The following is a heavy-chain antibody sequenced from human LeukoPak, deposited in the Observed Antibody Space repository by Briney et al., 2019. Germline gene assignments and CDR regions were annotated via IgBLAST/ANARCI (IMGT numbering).Heavy chain of an antibody. Sequence: SETLSLTCTVSGGSISSSSYYWGWIRQPPGKGLEWIGSISYSGNTYYNPSLKSRVTISVDTSKNQFSLKLSSVTAADTAAYYCAREYSSASDYWGQGTLVTVSS. CDR3: AREYSSASDY. V-gene: IGHV4-39*02. CDR1: GGSISSSSYY. D-gene: IGHD6-19*01. J-gene: IGHJ4*02. CDR2: ISYSGNT.